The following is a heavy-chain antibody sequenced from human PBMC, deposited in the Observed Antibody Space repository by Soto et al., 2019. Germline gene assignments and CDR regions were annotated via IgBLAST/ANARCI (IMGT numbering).Heavy chain of an antibody. V-gene: IGHV1-69*01. D-gene: IGHD5-12*01. CDR1: GFTFSSYA. CDR3: ARSRGYSGYGPYYFDY. J-gene: IGHJ4*02. CDR2: IIPIFGTA. Sequence: QVQLVESGGGVVQPGRSLRLSCAASGFTFSSYAISWVRQAPGQGLEWMGGIIPIFGTANYAQKFQGRVTITADESTSTAYMELSSLRSEDTAVYYCARSRGYSGYGPYYFDYWGQGTLVTVSS.